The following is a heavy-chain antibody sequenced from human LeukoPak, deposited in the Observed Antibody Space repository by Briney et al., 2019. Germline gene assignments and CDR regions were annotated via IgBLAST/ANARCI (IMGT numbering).Heavy chain of an antibody. J-gene: IGHJ4*02. CDR2: IYYSGST. CDR3: AREVGLRIDY. Sequence: SETLPLTCTVSGGSISSGGYYWSWIRQHPGKGLEWIGYIYYSGSTYYNPSLKSRVTISVDTSKNQFSLKLSSVTAADTAVYYCAREVGLRIDYWGQGTLVTVSS. CDR1: GGSISSGGYY. V-gene: IGHV4-31*03. D-gene: IGHD5/OR15-5a*01.